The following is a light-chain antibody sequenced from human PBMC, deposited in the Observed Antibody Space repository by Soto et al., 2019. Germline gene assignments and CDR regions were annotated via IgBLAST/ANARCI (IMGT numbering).Light chain of an antibody. V-gene: IGLV2-14*01. J-gene: IGLJ1*01. CDR1: SSDVGGYNY. Sequence: LTQPASVSGSPGQSITISCTGTSSDVGGYNYVSWYQQHPGKAPKLMIYDVSNRPSGVSNRFSGSKSGNTASLTFSGLQAEDEADYYCNSYTSSSTYVFGTGTKVTVL. CDR3: NSYTSSSTYV. CDR2: DVS.